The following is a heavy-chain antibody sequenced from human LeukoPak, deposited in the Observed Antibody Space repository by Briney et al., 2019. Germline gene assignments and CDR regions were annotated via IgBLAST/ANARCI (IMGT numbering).Heavy chain of an antibody. Sequence: GGSLRLSCAASGFTFISYSMNWVRQAPGKGLEWVSSISSSSSYIYYVDSVKGRFTISRDNAKDSLYLQMNSLRAEDTAVYYCARGPSSIDYWGQGTLVTVSS. CDR1: GFTFISYS. V-gene: IGHV3-21*01. J-gene: IGHJ4*02. CDR3: ARGPSSIDY. CDR2: ISSSSSYI.